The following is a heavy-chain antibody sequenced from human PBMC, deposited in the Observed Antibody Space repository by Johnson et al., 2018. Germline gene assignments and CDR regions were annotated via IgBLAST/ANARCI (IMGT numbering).Heavy chain of an antibody. CDR1: GFTLSGYW. V-gene: IGHV3-74*01. Sequence: VQLQESGGGLVQPGGSQRLSCAASGFTLSGYWMHWLRQAPGKGLVWVSRINNDGSNIRYADSVKGRFTISRDNAENTLFLQMGSLRAEDTAVYYCARERGYWRGNGCFVYYMDVWGKGTTVTVSS. CDR3: ARERGYWRGNGCFVYYMDV. CDR2: INNDGSNI. D-gene: IGHD2-15*01. J-gene: IGHJ6*03.